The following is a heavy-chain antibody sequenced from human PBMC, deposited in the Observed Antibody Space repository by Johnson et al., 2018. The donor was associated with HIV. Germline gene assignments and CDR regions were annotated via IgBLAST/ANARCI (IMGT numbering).Heavy chain of an antibody. V-gene: IGHV3-30*02. Sequence: QVQLVESGGGVVQPGGSLRLSCAASGFTFSNYGMHWVRQAPGKGLKGVAFIRSDGSNKYYGDSVKGRFTISRDNSKNTLYLQINSLRVEDTAVYYCAKAVGGYAFDIWGQGTMVTVSS. CDR1: GFTFSNYG. CDR2: IRSDGSNK. D-gene: IGHD1-26*01. CDR3: AKAVGGYAFDI. J-gene: IGHJ3*02.